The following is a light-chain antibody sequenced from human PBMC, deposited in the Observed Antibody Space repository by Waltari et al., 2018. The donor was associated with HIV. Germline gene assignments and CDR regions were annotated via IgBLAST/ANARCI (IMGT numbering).Light chain of an antibody. Sequence: QSALTQPASVSGSPGQSITISCTGTSSDVGGYNYVSWYQQHPGKAPQRMIFEVSNRAAGVSNRCSGSKSVNSASLTISGLQAEDEADYYCSSYTTRSTPDPNWVFGGGTKLTVL. V-gene: IGLV2-14*01. CDR2: EVS. CDR1: SSDVGGYNY. CDR3: SSYTTRSTPDPNWV. J-gene: IGLJ3*02.